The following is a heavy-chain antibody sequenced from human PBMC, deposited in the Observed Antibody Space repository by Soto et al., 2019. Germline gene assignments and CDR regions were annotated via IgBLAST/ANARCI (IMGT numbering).Heavy chain of an antibody. J-gene: IGHJ6*02. CDR2: IYSGGST. CDR3: ARDSNYDILTGYYTYYGMDV. Sequence: PGGSLRLSCAASGFTVSSNYMSWVRQAPGKGLEWVSVIYSGGSTYYADSVKGRFTISRDNSKNTLYLQMNSLRAEDTAVYYCARDSNYDILTGYYTYYGMDVWGQGTTVTVSS. CDR1: GFTVSSNY. V-gene: IGHV3-66*01. D-gene: IGHD3-9*01.